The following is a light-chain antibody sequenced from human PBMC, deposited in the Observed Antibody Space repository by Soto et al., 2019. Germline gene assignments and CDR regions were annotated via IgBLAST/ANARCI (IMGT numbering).Light chain of an antibody. CDR1: NIGSKS. V-gene: IGLV3-21*04. CDR2: YDS. CDR3: QVWDSSSDLVV. J-gene: IGLJ2*01. Sequence: SYELTQPPSVSVAPGKTARITCGGNNIGSKSVHWYQQKPGQAPVLVIYYDSDRPSGIPERFSGSNSGNTATLTISRVEAGDEADDYCQVWDSSSDLVVFGGGTKLTVL.